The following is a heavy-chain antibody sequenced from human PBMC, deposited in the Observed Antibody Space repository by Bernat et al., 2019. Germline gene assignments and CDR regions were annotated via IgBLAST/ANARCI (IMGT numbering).Heavy chain of an antibody. Sequence: QVQLVESGGGVVQPGRSLRLSCAASGFTFSSYAMHWVRQAPGKGLEWVAVISYDGSNKYYADSVKGRFTISRDNSKNTLYLQMNSLRAEDTAVYYCARDLSLPPLYYDFWSGIFDYWGQGTLVTVSS. CDR1: GFTFSSYA. CDR2: ISYDGSNK. D-gene: IGHD3-3*01. V-gene: IGHV3-30-3*01. J-gene: IGHJ4*02. CDR3: ARDLSLPPLYYDFWSGIFDY.